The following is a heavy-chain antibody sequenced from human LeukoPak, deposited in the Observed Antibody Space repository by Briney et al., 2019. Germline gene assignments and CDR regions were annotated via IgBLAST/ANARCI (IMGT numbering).Heavy chain of an antibody. D-gene: IGHD3-3*01. V-gene: IGHV1-69*04. CDR1: GGTFSSYA. J-gene: IGHJ4*02. CDR3: ARDAIFGVVNED. Sequence: ASVKVSCKASGGTFSSYAISWVRQAPGQGLEWMGRIIPILGIANYAQKFQGRVTITADKSTSTAYVELSSLRSEDTAVYYCARDAIFGVVNEDWGQGTLVTVSS. CDR2: IIPILGIA.